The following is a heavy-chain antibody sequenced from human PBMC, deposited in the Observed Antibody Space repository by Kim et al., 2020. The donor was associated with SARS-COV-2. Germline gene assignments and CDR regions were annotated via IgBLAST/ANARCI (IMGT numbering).Heavy chain of an antibody. D-gene: IGHD6-13*01. Sequence: GGSLRLSCAASGFSFSSYWVNWVRQTPGNGLELVANIKPDGSARYHVDSVKGRFTISRDNAKKTAYLQMNSLRAEDTAVYYCATLSAGTGSDYWGQGTLATVSS. CDR2: IKPDGSAR. CDR3: ATLSAGTGSDY. J-gene: IGHJ4*02. V-gene: IGHV3-7*01. CDR1: GFSFSSYW.